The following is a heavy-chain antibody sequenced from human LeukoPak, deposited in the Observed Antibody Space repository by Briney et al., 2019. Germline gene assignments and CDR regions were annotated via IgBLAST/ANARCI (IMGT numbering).Heavy chain of an antibody. CDR2: IFGSGAGT. Sequence: GGSLRLSCAASGFTFGSYAMSWVRQTPGKGLEWVSTIFGSGAGTYYADSVKGRFTISRDNSKNTLYLQMNSLRAEDTAVYYCAKDEEPYCSGGSCYPFDYWGQGTLVTVSS. J-gene: IGHJ4*02. D-gene: IGHD2-15*01. CDR1: GFTFGSYA. CDR3: AKDEEPYCSGGSCYPFDY. V-gene: IGHV3-23*01.